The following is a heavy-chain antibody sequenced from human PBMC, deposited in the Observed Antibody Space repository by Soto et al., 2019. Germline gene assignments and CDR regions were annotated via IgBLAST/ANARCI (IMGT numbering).Heavy chain of an antibody. CDR3: AGGWFGGRQNLQNSGVAGAREPQNFDY. J-gene: IGHJ4*02. D-gene: IGHD3-16*01. Sequence: SETLSLTCAVYGGSFSGYYWSWIRQPPGKGLEWIGEINHSGSTNYNPSPKSRVTISVDTSKNQFSLKLSSVTAADTAVYYCAGGWFGGRQNLQNSGVAGAREPQNFDYWGQGTLVTVSS. CDR1: GGSFSGYY. V-gene: IGHV4-34*01. CDR2: INHSGST.